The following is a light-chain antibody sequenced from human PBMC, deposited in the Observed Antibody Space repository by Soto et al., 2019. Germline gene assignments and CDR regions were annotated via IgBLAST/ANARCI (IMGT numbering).Light chain of an antibody. CDR3: SAWDDILSVVV. V-gene: IGLV1-47*01. CDR2: RNN. Sequence: QSVLTQPPSASGTPGQRVTISCSGSSSNIGSNYVYWYQQLPGTAPKLLIYRNNQRPSGVPDRFSGSKSGTSASLAISGLRSEDEADYYCSAWDDILSVVVVGGGTKLTVL. J-gene: IGLJ2*01. CDR1: SSNIGSNY.